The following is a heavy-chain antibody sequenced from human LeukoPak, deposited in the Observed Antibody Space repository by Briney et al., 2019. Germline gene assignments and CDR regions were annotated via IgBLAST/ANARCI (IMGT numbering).Heavy chain of an antibody. CDR2: ISSSSSYI. V-gene: IGHV3-21*01. CDR1: GFTFSSYS. CDR3: ATELVGGDY. D-gene: IGHD2-8*02. Sequence: GGSLRLSCAASGFTFSSYSMNWVRQAPGKGLEWVSSISSSSSYINYADSVKGRFTISRDNAKNSLYLQMNSLRAEDTAVYYCATELVGGDYWGQGTLVTVSS. J-gene: IGHJ4*02.